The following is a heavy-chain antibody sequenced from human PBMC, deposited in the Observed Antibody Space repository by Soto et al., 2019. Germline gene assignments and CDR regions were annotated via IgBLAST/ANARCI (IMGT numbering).Heavy chain of an antibody. D-gene: IGHD3-9*01. CDR3: ARYVNPYDTAVWFDP. J-gene: IGHJ5*02. CDR1: GGSTRNYF. V-gene: IGHV4-59*01. CDR2: IYYSGTT. Sequence: QVQLQESGPGLVKPSETLSLTCTVSGGSTRNYFWSWIRQPPGKGLEWIGSIYYSGTTNYNSSLKSRVTISLDTSKNQFSLRLRSVTAADTAVYYCARYVNPYDTAVWFDPWGQGTLVTVSS.